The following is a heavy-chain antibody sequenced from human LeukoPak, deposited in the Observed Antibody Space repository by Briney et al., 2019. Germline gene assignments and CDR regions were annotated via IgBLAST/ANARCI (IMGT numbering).Heavy chain of an antibody. Sequence: SETLSLTCTVSGGSISSYYWSWIRQPPGKGLEWLGYIYYSGSTNYNPSLKSRVTISVDTSKNQFSLKLSSVTAADTAVYYCARGPVVAANWLFDYWGQGTLVTVSS. CDR1: GGSISSYY. J-gene: IGHJ4*02. D-gene: IGHD2-15*01. V-gene: IGHV4-59*01. CDR2: IYYSGST. CDR3: ARGPVVAANWLFDY.